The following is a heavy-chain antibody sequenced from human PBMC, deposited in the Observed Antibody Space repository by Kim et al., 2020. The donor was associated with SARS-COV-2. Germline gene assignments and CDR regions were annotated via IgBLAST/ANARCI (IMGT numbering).Heavy chain of an antibody. V-gene: IGHV3-7*03. CDR1: GFTFSSYW. D-gene: IGHD5-12*01. CDR3: ASNLDGYNPWGAFDI. J-gene: IGHJ3*02. Sequence: GGSLRLSCAASGFTFSSYWMSWVRQAPGKGLEWVANIKQDGSEKYYVDSVKGRFTISRDNAKNSLYLQMNSLRAEDTAVYYCASNLDGYNPWGAFDIWGQGTMVTVSS. CDR2: IKQDGSEK.